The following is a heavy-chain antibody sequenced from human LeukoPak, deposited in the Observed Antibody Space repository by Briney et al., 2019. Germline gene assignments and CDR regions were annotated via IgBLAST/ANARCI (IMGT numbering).Heavy chain of an antibody. D-gene: IGHD6-19*01. V-gene: IGHV3-23*01. CDR1: GFTFSSSG. CDR2: ISGSGGTT. CDR3: ARDQPGTYTLSST. Sequence: PGGSLRLSCAASGFTFSSSGMSWVRQAPGKGLEWVSTISGSGGTTYYADSVKGRFTISRDNSKNTLYLQMNSLRAEDTALYYCARDQPGTYTLSSTWGQGTLVTVSS. J-gene: IGHJ5*02.